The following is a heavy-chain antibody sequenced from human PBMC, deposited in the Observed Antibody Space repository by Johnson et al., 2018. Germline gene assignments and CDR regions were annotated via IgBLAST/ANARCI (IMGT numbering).Heavy chain of an antibody. CDR2: ISSSSSTI. Sequence: EVQLVESGGGLVQPGGSXRLSCAASGFTFSSYSMNWVRQAPGKGLEWVSYISSSSSTIYYADSVKGRFTISRDNAKNSLYLQMNSLRAEDTAVYYCARKPRGGALGKTYYYYYMDVWGKGTTVTVSS. J-gene: IGHJ6*03. D-gene: IGHD1-14*01. CDR3: ARKPRGGALGKTYYYYYMDV. V-gene: IGHV3-48*01. CDR1: GFTFSSYS.